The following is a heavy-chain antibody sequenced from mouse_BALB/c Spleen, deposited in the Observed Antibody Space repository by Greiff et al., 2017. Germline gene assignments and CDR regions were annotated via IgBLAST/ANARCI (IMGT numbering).Heavy chain of an antibody. CDR1: GFSLTSYG. V-gene: IGHV2-2*02. J-gene: IGHJ4*01. Sequence: VKLMESGPGLVQPSQSLSITCTVSGFSLTSYGVHWVRQSPGKGLEWLGVIWSGGSTDYNAAFISRLSISKDNSKSQVFFKMNSLQANDTAIYYCARKDGYYYAMDYWGQGTSVTVSS. D-gene: IGHD2-3*01. CDR2: IWSGGST. CDR3: ARKDGYYYAMDY.